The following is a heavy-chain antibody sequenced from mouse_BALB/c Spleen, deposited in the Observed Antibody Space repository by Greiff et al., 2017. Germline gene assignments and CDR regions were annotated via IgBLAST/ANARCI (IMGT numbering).Heavy chain of an antibody. CDR3: TRSYDGYYVYFDV. J-gene: IGHJ1*01. V-gene: IGHV1S81*02. CDR2: INPSNGGT. Sequence: QVQLKQSGAELVKPGASVKLSCKASGYTFTSYYMYWVKQRPGQGLEWIGEINPSNGGTNFNEKFKSKATLTVDKSSSTAYMQLSSLTSEDSAVYYCTRSYDGYYVYFDVWGAGTTVTVSS. CDR1: GYTFTSYY. D-gene: IGHD2-3*01.